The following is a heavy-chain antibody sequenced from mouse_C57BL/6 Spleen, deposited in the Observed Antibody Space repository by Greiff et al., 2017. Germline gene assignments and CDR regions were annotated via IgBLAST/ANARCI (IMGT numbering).Heavy chain of an antibody. D-gene: IGHD2-5*01. Sequence: EVTLMESGPELVKPGASVKISCKASGYTFTDYNMDWVKQSHGKSLEWIGDINPNNGGTNYNQKFKGKATLTVDTSSSTAYMELRSLTSEDTAVYYCARSVYSNYWYFDVWGTGTTVTVSS. V-gene: IGHV1-18*01. CDR1: GYTFTDYN. CDR2: INPNNGGT. J-gene: IGHJ1*03. CDR3: ARSVYSNYWYFDV.